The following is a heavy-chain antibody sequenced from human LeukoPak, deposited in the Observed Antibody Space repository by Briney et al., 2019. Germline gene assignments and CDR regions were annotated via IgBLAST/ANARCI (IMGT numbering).Heavy chain of an antibody. CDR1: GGSFSGYY. CDR2: INHSGST. J-gene: IGHJ3*02. CDR3: ARWAHAFDI. Sequence: SETLSLTCAVYGGSFSGYYWSWIRQPPGKGLEWIGEINHSGSTNYNPSLKSRVTISGDTSKNQFSLKLSSVTAADTAVYYCARWAHAFDIWGQGTMVTVSS. V-gene: IGHV4-34*01.